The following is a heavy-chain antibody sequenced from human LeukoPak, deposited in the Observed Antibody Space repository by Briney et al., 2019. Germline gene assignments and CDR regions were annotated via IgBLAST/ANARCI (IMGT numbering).Heavy chain of an antibody. J-gene: IGHJ4*02. Sequence: SVKVSCKASGGTFSSHGLSWVRQAHGQGLEWMGGIIPIFGTTNYAQNFQGRVPITMDESTSTAYMELSSLRPDDTAVYYCARRWPHSSGYYLFDYWGQGTLVTVSS. D-gene: IGHD3-22*01. CDR1: GGTFSSHG. CDR3: ARRWPHSSGYYLFDY. V-gene: IGHV1-69*05. CDR2: IIPIFGTT.